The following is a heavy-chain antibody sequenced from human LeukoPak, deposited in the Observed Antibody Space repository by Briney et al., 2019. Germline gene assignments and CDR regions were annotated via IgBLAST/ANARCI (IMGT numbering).Heavy chain of an antibody. D-gene: IGHD5-18*01. CDR1: GFTFSSYA. J-gene: IGHJ4*02. Sequence: GRSLRLSCAASGFTFSSYAMHWVRQAPGKGLEWVAVISYDGSNKYYADSVKGRFTISRDNSKNTLYLQMNSLRAEDTAVYYCARDREHSYDLTWLDYWGQGTLVTVSS. V-gene: IGHV3-30-3*01. CDR3: ARDREHSYDLTWLDY. CDR2: ISYDGSNK.